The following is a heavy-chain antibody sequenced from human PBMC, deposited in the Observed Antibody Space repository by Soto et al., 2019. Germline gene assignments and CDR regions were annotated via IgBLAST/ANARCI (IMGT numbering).Heavy chain of an antibody. CDR1: GFTFSRYA. D-gene: IGHD3-22*01. CDR2: VTGRGEST. Sequence: PGGSLRLSCEVSGFTFSRYAMSWVRQAPGKGLEWVPAVTGRGESTFYADSVKGRLTISRDNSKNSLYLQMNGLRDEDTAMYYCAKVGDPTTYYFHFNYWGQGTQVTVSS. V-gene: IGHV3-23*01. CDR3: AKVGDPTTYYFHFNY. J-gene: IGHJ4*02.